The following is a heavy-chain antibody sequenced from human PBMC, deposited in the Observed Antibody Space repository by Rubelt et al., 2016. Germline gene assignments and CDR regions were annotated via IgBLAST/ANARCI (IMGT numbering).Heavy chain of an antibody. CDR2: ITGSGATT. V-gene: IGHV3-23*01. CDR1: GFTFRSYA. Sequence: GGSLRLSCAASGFTFRSYAMNWVREAQGKGREWVSVITGSGATTYYADSVKGRFTTSRDNSKNTLYLQMNSLRAEDTAVYYCAKEPTRQFYGDYNYCDDWGQGTLVTVTS. J-gene: IGHJ4*02. CDR3: AKEPTRQFYGDYNYCDD. D-gene: IGHD4-17*01.